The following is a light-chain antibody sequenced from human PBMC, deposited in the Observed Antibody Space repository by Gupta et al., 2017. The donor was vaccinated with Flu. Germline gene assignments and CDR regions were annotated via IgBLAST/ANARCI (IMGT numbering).Light chain of an antibody. Sequence: SYVLTQPPSVSVAPGQTASITCGGNNIGSKSVHWYQQKSGQAPVLVVYDDIDRPSGIPERFSGANSGNRATLTLSRVEAGDEADYYCQVWDNGPDHPDVVFGGGTSLTVL. V-gene: IGLV3-21*02. CDR2: DDI. CDR3: QVWDNGPDHPDVV. J-gene: IGLJ2*01. CDR1: NIGSKS.